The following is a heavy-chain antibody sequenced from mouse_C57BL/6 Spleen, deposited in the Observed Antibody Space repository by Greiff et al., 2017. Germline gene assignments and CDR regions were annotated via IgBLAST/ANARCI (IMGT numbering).Heavy chain of an antibody. V-gene: IGHV5-9-1*02. CDR1: GFTFSSYA. Sequence: EVQRVESGAGLVKPGGSLKLSCAASGFTFSSYAMSWVRQTPEKRLEWVAYLSSGGDYIYYADTVKGRFTISIDNARNTLYLQMSSLKSEDTAMYYCTREGVYGTYYFDYWGQGTTLTVSS. CDR3: TREGVYGTYYFDY. D-gene: IGHD2-10*02. J-gene: IGHJ2*01. CDR2: LSSGGDYI.